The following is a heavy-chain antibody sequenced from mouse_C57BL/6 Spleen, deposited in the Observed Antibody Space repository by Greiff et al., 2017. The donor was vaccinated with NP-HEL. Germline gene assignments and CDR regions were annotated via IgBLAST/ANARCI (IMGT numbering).Heavy chain of an antibody. D-gene: IGHD2-4*01. Sequence: QVQLQQPGAELVKPGASVKLSCKASGYTFTSYWMHWVKQRPGQGLEWIGMIHPNSGSTNYNEKFQSKATLTVDKSSSTAYMQLSSLTSEDSAVYYCATTYDYDVPWFAYWGQGTLVTVSA. V-gene: IGHV1-64*01. CDR1: GYTFTSYW. CDR3: ATTYDYDVPWFAY. CDR2: IHPNSGST. J-gene: IGHJ3*01.